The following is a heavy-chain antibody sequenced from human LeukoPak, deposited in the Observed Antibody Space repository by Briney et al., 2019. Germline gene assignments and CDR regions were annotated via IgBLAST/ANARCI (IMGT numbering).Heavy chain of an antibody. CDR1: GDSISNYY. CDR3: VKSGGYGLIDY. J-gene: IGHJ4*02. CDR2: IYYTGST. Sequence: SETLSLTCTVSGDSISNYYWNWIRQPPGKGLEWIGYIYYTGSTNYNPSLKSRVTISVDTSKNQFSLKLSSVTAADTAMYYCVKSGGYGLIDYWGQGTLVTVSS. D-gene: IGHD1-26*01. V-gene: IGHV4-59*04.